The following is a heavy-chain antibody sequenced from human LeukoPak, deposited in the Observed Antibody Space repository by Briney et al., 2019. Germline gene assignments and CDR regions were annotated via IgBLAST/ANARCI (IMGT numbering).Heavy chain of an antibody. Sequence: GASVKVSCTASGYTFTSYYIHWVRQAPGQGLEWMGKINPSGGSTSYAQKFQGRVTMTRDTSTSTAYMELSSLRSEDTAVYYCARTQGVFYGGNFGAFHIWGQGTMVTVSS. CDR3: ARTQGVFYGGNFGAFHI. J-gene: IGHJ3*02. CDR1: GYTFTSYY. V-gene: IGHV1-46*01. D-gene: IGHD4-23*01. CDR2: INPSGGST.